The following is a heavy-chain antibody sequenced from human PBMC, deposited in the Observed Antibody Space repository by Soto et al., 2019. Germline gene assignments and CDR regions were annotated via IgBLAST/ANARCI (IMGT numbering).Heavy chain of an antibody. CDR3: PHSVVAGLGYYFDY. V-gene: IGHV2-5*02. J-gene: IGHJ4*02. CDR1: GFSLSSTRVA. Sequence: QITLKESGPTLVKPTQTLTLTCTFSGFSLSSTRVAVGWIRQPPGKALEWLALIYWDDDKRYSPFLKSRLTTTQDTSKNQVVLTTTNMDPVDTATYYCPHSVVAGLGYYFDYWGQGTLVTVSS. CDR2: IYWDDDK. D-gene: IGHD6-19*01.